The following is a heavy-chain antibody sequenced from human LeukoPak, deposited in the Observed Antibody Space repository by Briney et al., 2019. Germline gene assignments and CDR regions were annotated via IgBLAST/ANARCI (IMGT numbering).Heavy chain of an antibody. Sequence: GGSLRLSCAASGFTFSSYAMSWVRQAPGKGLEWVSAISGSGGSTYYADSVKGRFTIPRDNSKNTLYLQMNSLRAEDTAVYYCAKISGSYHGIDYWGQGTLVTVSS. CDR2: ISGSGGST. J-gene: IGHJ4*02. D-gene: IGHD1-26*01. CDR1: GFTFSSYA. CDR3: AKISGSYHGIDY. V-gene: IGHV3-23*01.